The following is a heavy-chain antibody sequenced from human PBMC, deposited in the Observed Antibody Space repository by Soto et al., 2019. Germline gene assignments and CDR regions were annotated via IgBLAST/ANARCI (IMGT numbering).Heavy chain of an antibody. J-gene: IGHJ4*02. CDR2: ICYSGNT. Sequence: QMQLEESGPGLVRPSETLSLTCTVSSGSIISIDYYWGWIRQPPGKGLEWVGGICYSGNTHNNPSFKSRVPESVEKSTNDVSMKLSSVTAADMAVYYCARYYDSTESAYCRYYCGMDVWGQGALVTVSS. D-gene: IGHD3-22*01. CDR1: SGSIISIDYY. V-gene: IGHV4-39*02. CDR3: ARYYDSTESAYCRYYCGMDV.